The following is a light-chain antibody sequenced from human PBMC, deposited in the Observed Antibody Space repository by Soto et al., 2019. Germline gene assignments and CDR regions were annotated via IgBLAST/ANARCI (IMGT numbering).Light chain of an antibody. Sequence: QSALTQPASVSGSPGQSITISCTGTSSDVGGYDYVSWYQQHPGKAPKLMISEVSNRPSGVSNRFSGSKSGNTASLTISGLQAEDEADYYCSSFTSSTTRVFGTGTKVTVL. J-gene: IGLJ1*01. V-gene: IGLV2-14*01. CDR1: SSDVGGYDY. CDR2: EVS. CDR3: SSFTSSTTRV.